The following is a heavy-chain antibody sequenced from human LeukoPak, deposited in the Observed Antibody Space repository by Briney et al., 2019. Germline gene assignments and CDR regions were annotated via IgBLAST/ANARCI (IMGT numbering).Heavy chain of an antibody. V-gene: IGHV4-39*07. J-gene: IGHJ4*02. CDR2: IYYSGST. D-gene: IGHD3-9*01. CDR1: GGSISSSSYY. Sequence: SETLSLTCTVSGGSISSSSYYWGWIRQPPGKGLEWIGSIYYSGSTYYNPSLKSRVTISVDTSKNQFSLKLSSVTAADTAVYYCARSDWLSLYYFDYWGQGTLVTVSS. CDR3: ARSDWLSLYYFDY.